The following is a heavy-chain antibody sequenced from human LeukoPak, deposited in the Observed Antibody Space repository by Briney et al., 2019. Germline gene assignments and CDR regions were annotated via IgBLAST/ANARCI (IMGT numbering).Heavy chain of an antibody. CDR2: IYYCGST. CDR1: GGSIGSSRYY. CDR3: ARSYDNVRYFDL. J-gene: IGHJ2*01. Sequence: SETLSLTCTVSGGSIGSSRYYWGWIRQPPGKGLEWIANIYYCGSTYYSPSLKSRVTISVDTSKNQFSLKLSSVTAADTAVYYCARSYDNVRYFDLWGRGTLVTVSS. V-gene: IGHV4-39*01. D-gene: IGHD3-16*01.